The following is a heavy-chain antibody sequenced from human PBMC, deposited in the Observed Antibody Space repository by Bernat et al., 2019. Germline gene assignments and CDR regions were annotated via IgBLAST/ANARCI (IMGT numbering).Heavy chain of an antibody. CDR1: GFTFGTFA. CDR3: AKFRGQLIRNYYMNV. V-gene: IGHV3-23*04. D-gene: IGHD2-21*01. J-gene: IGHJ6*03. CDR2: MTGGGTT. Sequence: EVRLVESGGDLVQPVGSLRLSCAASGFTFGTFAMSWVRQAPGKGLEWVSAMTGGGTTYYADSVKGRVIISRDNSKNMLFMQMNSLTAEDTAVYYCAKFRGQLIRNYYMNVWGEGTTVTVS.